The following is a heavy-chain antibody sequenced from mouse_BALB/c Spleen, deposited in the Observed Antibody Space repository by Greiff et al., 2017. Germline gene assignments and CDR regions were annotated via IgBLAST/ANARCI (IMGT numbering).Heavy chain of an antibody. CDR3: ARYSLTTVDYFDY. V-gene: IGHV5-6-4*01. CDR2: ISSGGSYT. CDR1: GFTFSSYT. D-gene: IGHD1-1*01. J-gene: IGHJ2*01. Sequence: EVKLVESGGGLVKPGGSLKLSCAASGFTFSSYTMSWVRQTPEKRLEWVATISSGGSYTYYPDTVKGRFTISRDNAKNTLYLQMSSLKSEDTAMYYCARYSLTTVDYFDYWGQGTTLTVSS.